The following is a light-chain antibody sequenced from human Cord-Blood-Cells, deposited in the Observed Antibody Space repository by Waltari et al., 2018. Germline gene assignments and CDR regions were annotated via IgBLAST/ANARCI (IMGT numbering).Light chain of an antibody. CDR3: SSYTSSSTLV. CDR2: DVS. Sequence: QSALTQPASVSGSPGQSITISCTGTSSDVGGYNCVSWYQQHPGNAPKLMIYDVSNRPSGVSNRFSGSKSGNTASLTISGLQAEDEADYYCSSYTSSSTLVFGTGTKVTVL. J-gene: IGLJ1*01. V-gene: IGLV2-14*03. CDR1: SSDVGGYNC.